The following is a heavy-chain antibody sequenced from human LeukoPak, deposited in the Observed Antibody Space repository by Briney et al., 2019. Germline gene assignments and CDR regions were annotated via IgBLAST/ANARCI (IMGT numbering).Heavy chain of an antibody. CDR2: INPNSGGT. Sequence: ASVKVSCKASGYTFTGYYMHWVRQAPGQGLEWMGWINPNSGGTNYAQKFQGRVTMTRDTSISTAYMELSRLRSDDTAVYYCARTEIQLGPRHDAFDIWGQGTMVTVSS. CDR3: ARTEIQLGPRHDAFDI. CDR1: GYTFTGYY. V-gene: IGHV1-2*02. J-gene: IGHJ3*02. D-gene: IGHD1-1*01.